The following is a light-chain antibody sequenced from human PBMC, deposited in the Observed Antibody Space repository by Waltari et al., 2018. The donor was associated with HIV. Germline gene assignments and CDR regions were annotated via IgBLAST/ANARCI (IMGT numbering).Light chain of an antibody. CDR1: TSNVGTNF. CDR2: RDN. Sequence: QSVLTQPPSASGTPGQRVPISCSGTTSNVGTNFVSWYQHLPGAAPKLLMYRDNRRPSGVPDRFSGSKSGASASLAISGLRSEDEGDYYCATWDGSLGAFFVFGVGTKVTVL. CDR3: ATWDGSLGAFFV. V-gene: IGLV1-47*01. J-gene: IGLJ1*01.